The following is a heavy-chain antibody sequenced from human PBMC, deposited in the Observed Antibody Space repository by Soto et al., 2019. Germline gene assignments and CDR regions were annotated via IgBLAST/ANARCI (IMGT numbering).Heavy chain of an antibody. D-gene: IGHD3-10*01. CDR2: ISAYNGNT. V-gene: IGHV1-18*01. Sequence: QVQLVQSGAEVKNPGTSVKVSCKTSGYTFTSAGISWVRQAPGQGLEWMGWISAYNGNTKYAQKGQGRVTMTTDTSTSTSYMELRSLTSDDTAVYYCARDLDGSGSYYTDYWGQGTLVTVAA. CDR1: GYTFTSAG. J-gene: IGHJ4*02. CDR3: ARDLDGSGSYYTDY.